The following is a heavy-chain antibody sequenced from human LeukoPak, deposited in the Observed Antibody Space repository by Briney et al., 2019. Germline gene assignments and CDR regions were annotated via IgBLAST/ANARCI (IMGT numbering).Heavy chain of an antibody. J-gene: IGHJ4*02. CDR2: ISYDGSNI. D-gene: IGHD1-1*01. CDR1: GFTFSSYD. CDR3: ARDWKTNSFDY. V-gene: IGHV3-30*03. Sequence: GGSLRLSCAASGFTFSSYDMHWVRQAPGKGLEWVAVISYDGSNIYYADYVKGRFTISRDISKNTLYLQMDSLRAEDTAIYYCARDWKTNSFDYWGQGTLVTVSS.